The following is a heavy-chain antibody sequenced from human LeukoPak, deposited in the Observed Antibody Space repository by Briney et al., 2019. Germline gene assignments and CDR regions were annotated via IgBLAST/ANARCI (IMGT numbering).Heavy chain of an antibody. CDR1: GDSIRSYY. CDR2: IYYTGST. D-gene: IGHD5-12*01. J-gene: IGHJ4*01. Sequence: PSETLSLTCTVSGDSIRSYYWNWIRQPPGKGLEWICYIYYTGSTSYNPSLKSRVTISLDTSKSQFSLRLTSVTAADTAVYYCASHGSSGHDPLTWGQGTLVTVSS. CDR3: ASHGSSGHDPLT. V-gene: IGHV4-59*08.